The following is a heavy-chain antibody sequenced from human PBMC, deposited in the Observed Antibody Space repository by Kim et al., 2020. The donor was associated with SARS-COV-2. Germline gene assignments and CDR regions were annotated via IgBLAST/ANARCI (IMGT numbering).Heavy chain of an antibody. CDR2: ISYDGSNK. D-gene: IGHD6-19*01. CDR1: GFTFSSYA. V-gene: IGHV3-30*04. Sequence: GGSLRLSCAASGFTFSSYAMHWVRQAPGKGLEWVAVISYDGSNKYYADSVKGRFTISRDNSKKTLYLQMNSLRAEDTAVYYCARDGDSSGRYDSRFDYWG. CDR3: ARDGDSSGRYDSRFDY. J-gene: IGHJ4*01.